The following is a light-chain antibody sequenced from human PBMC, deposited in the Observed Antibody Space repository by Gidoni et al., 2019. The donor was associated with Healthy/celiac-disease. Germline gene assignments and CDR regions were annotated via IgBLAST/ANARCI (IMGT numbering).Light chain of an antibody. V-gene: IGKV1-8*01. J-gene: IGKJ1*01. Sequence: AIRMTQSPSSFSASTGDRVTITCRACQGISSYVAWYQQPPGKAPKLLIYAASTLQSGVPSRFSGSGSGTDFTLTISCLQSEYFATYYCQQYYSYPLTFGQGTQVEIK. CDR1: QGISSY. CDR2: AAS. CDR3: QQYYSYPLT.